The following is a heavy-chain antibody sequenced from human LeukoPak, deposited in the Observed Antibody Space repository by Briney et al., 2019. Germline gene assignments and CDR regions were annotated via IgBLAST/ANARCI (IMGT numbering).Heavy chain of an antibody. CDR1: GFTFSSHA. CDR2: ISDSGGST. D-gene: IGHD3-10*01. J-gene: IGHJ5*02. V-gene: IGHV3-23*01. Sequence: GGSLRLSCVASGFTFSSHAMSWVRQAPGKGLEWVAAISDSGGSTYYVDSVRGRLTISRDNSKNTVYLQMNSLRAEDTAVYYCAKDIRGSGNYGWFDPWGQGTLVTVSS. CDR3: AKDIRGSGNYGWFDP.